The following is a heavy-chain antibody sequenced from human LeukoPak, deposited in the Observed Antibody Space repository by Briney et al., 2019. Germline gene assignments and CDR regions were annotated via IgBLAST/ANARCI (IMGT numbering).Heavy chain of an antibody. CDR3: ARDRERYYYDN. J-gene: IGHJ4*02. D-gene: IGHD1-26*01. Sequence: PGRSLRLSCAASGFTFDDYAMHWVRQAPGKGLEWVSGISWNSGSIGYADSVKGRFTISRDNAKNSLYLQMNSLRAEDTAVYYCARDRERYYYDNWGQGTLVTVSS. V-gene: IGHV3-9*01. CDR1: GFTFDDYA. CDR2: ISWNSGSI.